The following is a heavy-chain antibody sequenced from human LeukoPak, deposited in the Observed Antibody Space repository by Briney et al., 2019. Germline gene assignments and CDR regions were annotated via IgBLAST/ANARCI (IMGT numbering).Heavy chain of an antibody. Sequence: GGSLRLSCAASGFTVSSNYMSWVRQAPGKGLEWVSVIYSGGSTYYADSVKGRFTISRDNSKNTLYLQMNSLRAEVTAVYYCAREHQLLYLDYWGQGTLVTVSS. CDR2: IYSGGST. CDR3: AREHQLLYLDY. CDR1: GFTVSSNY. D-gene: IGHD2-2*01. V-gene: IGHV3-66*02. J-gene: IGHJ4*02.